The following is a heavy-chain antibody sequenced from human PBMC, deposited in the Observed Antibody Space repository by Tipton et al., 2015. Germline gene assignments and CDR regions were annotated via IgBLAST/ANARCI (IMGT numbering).Heavy chain of an antibody. CDR1: GGSFSDYY. CDR2: VNHSGRS. V-gene: IGHV4-34*01. J-gene: IGHJ6*02. Sequence: TLSLTCAVYGGSFSDYYWHWIRQPPGKGLEWIGEVNHSGRSNYNLSLKSRVTISVDKFKNQFSLELNSVTAADTAVYYCARVDILLSQGGMDVWGQGTTVTVSS. CDR3: ARVDILLSQGGMDV. D-gene: IGHD3-10*01.